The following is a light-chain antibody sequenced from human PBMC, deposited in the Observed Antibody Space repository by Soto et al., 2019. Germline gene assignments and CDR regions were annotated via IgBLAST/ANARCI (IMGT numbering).Light chain of an antibody. CDR2: KAS. V-gene: IGKV1-5*03. CDR3: QHYNSYPGWT. Sequence: DIQMTQSLSTLSASVGDRVTITCRASQSISSWLAWYHQKPGKAPKLLIYKASSLESGVPSRFSGSGAGTEFTLTISSLQPDYFATDSCQHYNSYPGWTFGQGTKVEIK. CDR1: QSISSW. J-gene: IGKJ1*01.